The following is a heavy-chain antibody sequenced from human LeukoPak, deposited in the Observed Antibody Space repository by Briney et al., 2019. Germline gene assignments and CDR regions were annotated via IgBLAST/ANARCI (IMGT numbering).Heavy chain of an antibody. Sequence: GSLRLSCAASGFTFTNAWMNWVRQAPGKGLEWVGRIKSKTDGGTTDYAAPVKGKFTISRDDSKNTLYLQMNSLKTEDTAVYYCTTDRIRGLLAFDYWGQGTLVTVSS. CDR1: GFTFTNAW. J-gene: IGHJ4*02. D-gene: IGHD2-8*02. CDR2: IKSKTDGGTT. CDR3: TTDRIRGLLAFDY. V-gene: IGHV3-15*01.